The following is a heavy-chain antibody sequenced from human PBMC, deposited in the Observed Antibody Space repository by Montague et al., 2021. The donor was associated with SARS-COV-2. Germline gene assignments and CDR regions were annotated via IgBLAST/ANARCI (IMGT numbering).Heavy chain of an antibody. Sequence: VKSTQTLTLTCTFSGFSLSTSGMCVSWIRQPPGNSLEWLARIDWDHDKYYSTSLKTRLTISKDTSKNQVVLTMTNMDPVDTATYYCALETPMVTFLAWGQGTLVTASS. CDR2: IDWDHDK. CDR1: GFSLSTSGMC. V-gene: IGHV2-70*11. J-gene: IGHJ5*02. D-gene: IGHD5-18*01. CDR3: ALETPMVTFLA.